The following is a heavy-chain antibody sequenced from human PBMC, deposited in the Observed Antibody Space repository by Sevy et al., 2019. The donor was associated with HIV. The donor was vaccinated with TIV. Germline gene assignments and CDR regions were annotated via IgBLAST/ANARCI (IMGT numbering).Heavy chain of an antibody. CDR3: VRFSAGFPMSPVDH. V-gene: IGHV1-46*01. CDR1: VYTFTRYY. CDR2: INPGGGST. J-gene: IGHJ4*02. Sequence: ASVKVACKASVYTFTRYYIHWVRQAPGQGLEWMGVINPGGGSTSHAEKFQGRLNMTRDTSTSTVYIDLSSLRSEDTALYYCVRFSAGFPMSPVDHWGQGTLVTVSS. D-gene: IGHD3-10*02.